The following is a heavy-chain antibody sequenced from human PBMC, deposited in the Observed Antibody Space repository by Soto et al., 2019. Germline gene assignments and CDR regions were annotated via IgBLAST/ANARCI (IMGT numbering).Heavy chain of an antibody. V-gene: IGHV4-30-4*01. CDR2: IDGVGAS. Sequence: QIQLQESGPGLVKPSETLSLTCTVSGDSIRSVGYYWTWIRQPPGKALEWLGDIDGVGASRFNAPLRSRLSISADPSNNEISLTLRYVTAADTAVYFCGREVSSGWNPTRVDPWG. D-gene: IGHD6-25*01. J-gene: IGHJ5*02. CDR3: GREVSSGWNPTRVDP. CDR1: GDSIRSVGYY.